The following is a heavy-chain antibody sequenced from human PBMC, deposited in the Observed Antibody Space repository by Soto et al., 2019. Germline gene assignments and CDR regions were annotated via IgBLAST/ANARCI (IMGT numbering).Heavy chain of an antibody. CDR3: ARYDFGTFDN. J-gene: IGHJ4*02. CDR1: GDSVSSSFW. D-gene: IGHD4-17*01. V-gene: IGHV4-4*02. Sequence: LSLTCAVSGDSVSSSFWWTWVRQPPGKGLEWIGEIYHTETTNYAPSLKSRVTISLDKSMNQFSLRFNSVTPADTAVYYCARYDFGTFDNWGQGIRVTVSS. CDR2: IYHTETT.